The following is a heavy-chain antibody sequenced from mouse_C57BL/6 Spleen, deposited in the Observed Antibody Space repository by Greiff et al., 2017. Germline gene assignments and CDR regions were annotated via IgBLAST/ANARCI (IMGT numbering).Heavy chain of an antibody. CDR3: ARDRVSGAMDY. CDR1: GYTFTSYW. Sequence: QVQLQQPGAELVRPGSSVKLSCKASGYTFTSYWMDWVKQRPGQGLEWIGNIYPSDSETHYNQKFKDKATLTVDKSSSTASMQLSSLTSEDSAVYYCARDRVSGAMDYWGQGTSVTVSS. CDR2: IYPSDSET. V-gene: IGHV1-61*01. J-gene: IGHJ4*01. D-gene: IGHD3-1*01.